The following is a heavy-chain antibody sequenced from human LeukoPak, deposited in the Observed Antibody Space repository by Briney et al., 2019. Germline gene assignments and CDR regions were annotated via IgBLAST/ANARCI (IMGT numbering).Heavy chain of an antibody. V-gene: IGHV4-59*03. D-gene: IGHD4-11*01. J-gene: IGHJ1*01. CDR3: ARTTRVTPDGRAEYFED. CDR2: RCDDGRD. CDR1: GVSISTSC. Sequence: PSETLSLTCTVSGVSISTSCWSWIRQSPGRGLEWVGYRCDDGRDLYNPSLRSRVSRVTISVDASEKQFSLSLMSVTAADTAMYYCARTTRVTPDGRAEYFEDWGQGTLVIVSS.